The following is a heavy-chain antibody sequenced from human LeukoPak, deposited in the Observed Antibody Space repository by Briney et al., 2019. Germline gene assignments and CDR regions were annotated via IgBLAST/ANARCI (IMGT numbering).Heavy chain of an antibody. Sequence: SETLSLTCTVSGGSISSYYWSWIRQPAGKGLEWIGRIYTSGSTNYNPSLKSRVTMSVDTSKNQFSLKLSSVTAADTAVYYRARAGHWPKSSNAFDYRGQGTLVTVSS. J-gene: IGHJ4*02. CDR2: IYTSGST. V-gene: IGHV4-4*07. CDR3: ARAGHWPKSSNAFDY. CDR1: GGSISSYY.